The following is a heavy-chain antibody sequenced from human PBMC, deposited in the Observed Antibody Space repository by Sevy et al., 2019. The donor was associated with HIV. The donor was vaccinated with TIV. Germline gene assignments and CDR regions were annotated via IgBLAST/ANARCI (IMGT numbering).Heavy chain of an antibody. Sequence: SETLSLTCTVSGGYITNYFWSWVRQAPGKRLEWIGYIYASGNTNYNPTLKSRVAVSKDMSNNQFSLKMNSVTAADTAVYYCVRESIGSIGDFDYWGEGTLVTVSS. CDR1: GGYITNYF. CDR2: IYASGNT. CDR3: VRESIGSIGDFDY. D-gene: IGHD3-3*01. J-gene: IGHJ4*02. V-gene: IGHV4-4*08.